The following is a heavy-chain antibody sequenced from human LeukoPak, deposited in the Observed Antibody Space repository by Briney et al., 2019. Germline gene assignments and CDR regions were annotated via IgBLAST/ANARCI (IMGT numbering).Heavy chain of an antibody. D-gene: IGHD2-2*02. Sequence: GGSLRLSCAASGFTFSSYAMHWVRQAPGKGLEWVAVISYDGSNKYYADSVKGRFTISRDNSKNTLYLQMNSLRAEDTAVYYCARDGDVVVPAAIHYYYYYMDVWGKGTTVTVSS. CDR3: ARDGDVVVPAAIHYYYYYMDV. CDR2: ISYDGSNK. J-gene: IGHJ6*03. CDR1: GFTFSSYA. V-gene: IGHV3-30-3*01.